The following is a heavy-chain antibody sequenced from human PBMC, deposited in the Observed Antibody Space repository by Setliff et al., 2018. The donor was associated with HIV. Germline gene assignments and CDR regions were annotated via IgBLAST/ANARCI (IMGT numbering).Heavy chain of an antibody. D-gene: IGHD3-22*01. CDR3: ARQEAGYYFDSSGYYFDY. Sequence: SETLSLTCTVSGGSISSGRYYWSWIRQPAGKGLEWIGHIYTSGSTNYNPFLKSRVTISVDPSKNQFSLKLNSVTAADTAVYYCARQEAGYYFDSSGYYFDYWGLRLSWSPSPQ. CDR1: GGSISSGRYY. V-gene: IGHV4-61*09. CDR2: IYTSGST. J-gene: IGHJ4*02.